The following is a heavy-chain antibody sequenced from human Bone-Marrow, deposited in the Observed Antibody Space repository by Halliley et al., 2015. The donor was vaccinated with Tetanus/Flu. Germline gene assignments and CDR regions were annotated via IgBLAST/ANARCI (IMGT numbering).Heavy chain of an antibody. J-gene: IGHJ4*02. Sequence: LEWVSHISTRAAATYYTESRKGRFTISRDNAKNSLYLQMNSLRVEDTGVYYCARRNWPYFFDRWGQGTLVTVSS. V-gene: IGHV3-11*01. CDR2: ISTRAAAT. CDR3: ARRNWPYFFDR.